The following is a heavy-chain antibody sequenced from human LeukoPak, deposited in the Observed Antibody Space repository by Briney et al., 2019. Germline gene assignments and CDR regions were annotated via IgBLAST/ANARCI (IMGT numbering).Heavy chain of an antibody. J-gene: IGHJ6*03. D-gene: IGHD3-3*01. CDR3: ARGLFPLEWPAKNYYYMDV. Sequence: GASVKVSCKASGYTFTSYDINWVRQATGQGLEWMGWMNPNSGNTGYAQKFQGRVTMTRNTSISTAYMELSSLRSEDTAVYYCARGLFPLEWPAKNYYYMDVWGKGTTVTVSS. V-gene: IGHV1-8*01. CDR2: MNPNSGNT. CDR1: GYTFTSYD.